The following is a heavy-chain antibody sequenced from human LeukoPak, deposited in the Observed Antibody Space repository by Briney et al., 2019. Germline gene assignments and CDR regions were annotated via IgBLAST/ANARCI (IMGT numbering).Heavy chain of an antibody. CDR1: GYTFTGYY. Sequence: ASVKVSCKASGYTFTGYYMHWVRQAPGQGPEWMGWINPNSGGTNYAQKFQGWVTMTRDTSISTAYMELSRLRSDDTAVYYCARAPFADYDSSGYVDYWGQGTLVTVSS. CDR3: ARAPFADYDSSGYVDY. CDR2: INPNSGGT. J-gene: IGHJ4*02. V-gene: IGHV1-2*04. D-gene: IGHD3-22*01.